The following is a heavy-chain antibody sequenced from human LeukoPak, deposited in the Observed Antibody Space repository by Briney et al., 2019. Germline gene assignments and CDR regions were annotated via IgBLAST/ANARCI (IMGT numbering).Heavy chain of an antibody. J-gene: IGHJ4*02. V-gene: IGHV3-23*01. Sequence: GGSLRLSCAASGFTFSSYAMSWVRQAPGKGLEWVAAISGSGGSKYYADSVKSRFTISRDNSKNTLYLQMNSLRAEDTAVYYCAKGTPSYCSGGSCYSDYFDYWGQGTLVTVSS. CDR1: GFTFSSYA. D-gene: IGHD2-15*01. CDR3: AKGTPSYCSGGSCYSDYFDY. CDR2: ISGSGGSK.